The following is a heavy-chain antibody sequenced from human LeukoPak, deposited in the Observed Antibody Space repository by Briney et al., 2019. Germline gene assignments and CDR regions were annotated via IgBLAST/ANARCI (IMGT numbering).Heavy chain of an antibody. CDR2: INHRGSDQ. J-gene: IGHJ4*02. CDR3: AKFVGGPFDS. V-gene: IGHV3-7*03. Sequence: GGSLRLSCAASGFTFGSSWMIWVRQAPGEGLEWVANINHRGSDQRYVDSVKGRFTISRDNSMNTLYLQMNSLRAEDTALYYCAKFVGGPFDSWGQGTLVTVSS. D-gene: IGHD3-16*01. CDR1: GFTFGSSW.